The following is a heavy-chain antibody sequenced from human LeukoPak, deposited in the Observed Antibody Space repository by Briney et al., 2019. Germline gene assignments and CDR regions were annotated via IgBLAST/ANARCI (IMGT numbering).Heavy chain of an antibody. V-gene: IGHV3-23*01. CDR1: GFTFSAYG. D-gene: IGHD2-2*01. CDR3: AKHWSYCSTTSCFFNYYYYYMDV. Sequence: GGSLRLSCAASGFTFSAYGMSWVRQSPRKGLEWVSGVSGADGTTYYADSVKGRFTISRDNSKSTLYLQMNNLIAEDTAVYYCAKHWSYCSTTSCFFNYYYYYMDVWGKGTTVTVSS. CDR2: VSGADGTT. J-gene: IGHJ6*03.